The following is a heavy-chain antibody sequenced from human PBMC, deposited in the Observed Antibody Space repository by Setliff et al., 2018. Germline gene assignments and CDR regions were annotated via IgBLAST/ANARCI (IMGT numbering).Heavy chain of an antibody. CDR1: GYTFGAHY. CDR3: ARRVSYDSSGYPLGY. Sequence: GASVKVSCKASGYTFGAHYIHWVRQAPGQGFEWMGWINPNSGDTNYAQNFQGRVTMTRDTSTNTVYMDLSSLTSEDTAVYFCARRVSYDSSGYPLGYWGQGTLVTVSS. D-gene: IGHD3-22*01. J-gene: IGHJ4*02. V-gene: IGHV1-2*02. CDR2: INPNSGDT.